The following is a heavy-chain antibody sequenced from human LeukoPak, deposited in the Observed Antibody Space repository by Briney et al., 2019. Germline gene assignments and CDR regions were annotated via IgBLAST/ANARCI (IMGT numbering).Heavy chain of an antibody. D-gene: IGHD6-19*01. Sequence: PGGSLRLSCAASGFTFRSYWMSWVRQAPGKGLEWVANIKEDGSEKYYVDSVKGRFTISRDNAENSLYLQMNSLRAEDTAVYYFARDEYSSGWYLGQGTLVTVSS. V-gene: IGHV3-7*01. J-gene: IGHJ1*01. CDR2: IKEDGSEK. CDR1: GFTFRSYW. CDR3: ARDEYSSGWY.